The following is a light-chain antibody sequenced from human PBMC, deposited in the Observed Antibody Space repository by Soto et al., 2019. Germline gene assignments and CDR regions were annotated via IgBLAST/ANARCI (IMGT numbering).Light chain of an antibody. J-gene: IGKJ5*01. CDR3: QQSYSTPIT. V-gene: IGKV1-39*01. CDR1: QSISSY. CDR2: AAS. Sequence: DIQMTQSPSSLSASVGDRVTITCRASQSISSYLNWYQQKPGKAPKLLIYAASSLQSGVPSRLSGSGSGTDFTLTISSLHPEDFATYYCQQSYSTPITFRQGTRLEIK.